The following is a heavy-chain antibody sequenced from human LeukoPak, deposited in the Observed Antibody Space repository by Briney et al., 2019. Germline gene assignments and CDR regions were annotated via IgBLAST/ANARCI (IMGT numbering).Heavy chain of an antibody. J-gene: IGHJ4*02. D-gene: IGHD1-7*01. CDR3: AFTTGNYYLDY. Sequence: SETLSLTCAVYGGSFSGYYWSWIRQSSGKGLEWIGEINHSGSINYNPSLKSRVTVSVDSSRNQFSLILGSVTAADTAVYYCAFTTGNYYLDYWGQGTRVTVSS. CDR1: GGSFSGYY. V-gene: IGHV4-34*01. CDR2: INHSGSI.